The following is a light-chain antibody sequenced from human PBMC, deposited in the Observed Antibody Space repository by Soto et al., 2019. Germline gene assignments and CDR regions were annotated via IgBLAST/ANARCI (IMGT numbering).Light chain of an antibody. CDR1: QSVSSN. CDR3: QQYHNWWT. J-gene: IGKJ1*01. V-gene: IGKV3-15*01. Sequence: EIVLTQSPDTLSLTPGERATLSCRASQSVSSNLVWYQQKPGQAPRLLIYGESTRVTGIPARFSGSGSGTEFTLTISSLQSEDFAVYYCQQYHNWWTVGQGTKVDIK. CDR2: GES.